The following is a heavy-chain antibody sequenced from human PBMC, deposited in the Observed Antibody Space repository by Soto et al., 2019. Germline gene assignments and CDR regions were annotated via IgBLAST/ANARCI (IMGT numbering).Heavy chain of an antibody. D-gene: IGHD3-16*01. V-gene: IGHV2-26*01. Sequence: SGPTLVHPTETLTLTCTVPGFSLSNARMGVSWIRHRPVKALEWLAHIFSNDEKSYSTFLKIRLTISKDTSKSQVVLTMTNMDHVDTATYYCARSLMITFGGVVNYAAFDXWGQGTMVTVS. CDR2: IFSNDEK. J-gene: IGHJ3*02. CDR3: ARSLMITFGGVVNYAAFDX. CDR1: GFSLSNARMG.